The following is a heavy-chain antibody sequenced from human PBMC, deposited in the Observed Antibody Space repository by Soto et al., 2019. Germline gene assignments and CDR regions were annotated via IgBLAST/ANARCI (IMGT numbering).Heavy chain of an antibody. D-gene: IGHD2-21*02. CDR2: ISAYNGNT. J-gene: IGHJ4*02. CDR1: GYTFTSYG. V-gene: IGHV1-18*04. Sequence: VASVKVSCKASGYTFTSYGISWVRQAPGQGLGWMGWISAYNGNTNYAQKLQGRVTMTTDTSTSTAYMELRSLRSDDTAVYYCARVKHIVVVTARRPAGYFDYWGQGTLVTVSS. CDR3: ARVKHIVVVTARRPAGYFDY.